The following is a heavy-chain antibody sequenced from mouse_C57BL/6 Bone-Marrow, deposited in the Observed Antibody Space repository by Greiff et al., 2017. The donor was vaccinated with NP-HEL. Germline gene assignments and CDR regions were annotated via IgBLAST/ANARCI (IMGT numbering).Heavy chain of an antibody. CDR1: GYTFTSYW. Sequence: VKLQQPGAELVMPGASVKLSCKASGYTFTSYWMHWVKQRPGQGLEWIGEIDPSDSYTNYNQKFKGKSTLTVDKSSSTAYMQLSSLTSEDSAVYYCARERLGLLWLFIDYWGQGTSVTVSS. CDR3: ARERLGLLWLFIDY. V-gene: IGHV1-69*01. J-gene: IGHJ4*01. D-gene: IGHD2-9*01. CDR2: IDPSDSYT.